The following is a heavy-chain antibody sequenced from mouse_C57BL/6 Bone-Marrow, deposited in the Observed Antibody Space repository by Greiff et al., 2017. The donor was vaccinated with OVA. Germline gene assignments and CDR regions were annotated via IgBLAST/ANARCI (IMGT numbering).Heavy chain of an antibody. D-gene: IGHD2-4*01. CDR3: ARNYDYDGGDYFDY. J-gene: IGHJ2*01. Sequence: VQLQESGPELVKPGASVKISCKASGYAFSSSWMNWVKQRPGKGLEWIGRIYPGDGDTNYNGKFKGKATLTADKSSSTAYMQLSSLTSEDSAVYFCARNYDYDGGDYFDYWGQGTTLTVSS. CDR1: GYAFSSSW. CDR2: IYPGDGDT. V-gene: IGHV1-82*01.